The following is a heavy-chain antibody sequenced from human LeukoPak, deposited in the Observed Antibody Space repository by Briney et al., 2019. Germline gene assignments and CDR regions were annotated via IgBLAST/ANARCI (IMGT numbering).Heavy chain of an antibody. CDR1: GYTFTTYG. J-gene: IGHJ4*02. CDR2: MNPNSGNT. V-gene: IGHV1-8*01. D-gene: IGHD3-10*01. CDR3: ARANYYGSGKKDLDY. Sequence: ASVKVSCKASGYTFTTYGINWARQATGQGLEWMGRMNPNSGNTGYAQKFQGRVTMTRNTSMSTAYMELNSLRSEDTAVYYCARANYYGSGKKDLDYWGQGTLVTVSS.